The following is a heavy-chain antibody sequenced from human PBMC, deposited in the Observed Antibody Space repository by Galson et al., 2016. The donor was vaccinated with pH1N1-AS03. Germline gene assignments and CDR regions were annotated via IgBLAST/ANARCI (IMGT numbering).Heavy chain of an antibody. V-gene: IGHV3-21*01. CDR1: GFALIDYS. Sequence: SLRLSCAASGFALIDYSMHWVRQAPGKGLEWVSSIDPTSTYIYYADSPTGRLTISRDNAFNSLYLQMNSLRVDDTAVYYCAGSECGVDCYRRTFDFWGQGTQVTVSS. D-gene: IGHD2-21*01. CDR2: IDPTSTYI. J-gene: IGHJ4*02. CDR3: AGSECGVDCYRRTFDF.